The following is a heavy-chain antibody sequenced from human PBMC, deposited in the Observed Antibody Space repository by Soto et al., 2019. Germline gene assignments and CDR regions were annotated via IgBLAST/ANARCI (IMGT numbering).Heavy chain of an antibody. V-gene: IGHV1-18*01. CDR1: GYTFTSYG. D-gene: IGHD2-2*01. CDR3: ARALPAARGHYGMDV. J-gene: IGHJ6*02. CDR2: ISAYNGNT. Sequence: QVQLVQSGAEVKKPGASVKVSCKASGYTFTSYGISWVRQAPGQGLEWMGWISAYNGNTNYAQKLQGRVTMTTDTATSTADRELRSLRSDDTAVYYCARALPAARGHYGMDVWGQGTTVTVSS.